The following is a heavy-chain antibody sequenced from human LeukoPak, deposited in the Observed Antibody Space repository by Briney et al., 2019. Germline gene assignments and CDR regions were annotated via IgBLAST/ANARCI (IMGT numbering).Heavy chain of an antibody. CDR2: ISRDGSIT. CDR1: GFIFDEYV. J-gene: IGHJ1*01. CDR3: ARDVAARAEFLQH. V-gene: IGHV3-43*01. D-gene: IGHD2-15*01. Sequence: GGSLRLSCAGSGFIFDEYVMHWVRQAPGKGLEWVSLISRDGSITTYADPVKGRFTISRDNNKNSLYLQMNSLRTDDTALYYCARDVAARAEFLQHWGQGALVTVSS.